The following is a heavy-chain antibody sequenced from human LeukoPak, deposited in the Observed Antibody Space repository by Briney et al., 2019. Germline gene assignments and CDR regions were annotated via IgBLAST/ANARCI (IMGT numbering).Heavy chain of an antibody. CDR1: GFTFDNAW. D-gene: IGHD5-12*01. CDR2: ISSSSSTI. J-gene: IGHJ4*02. Sequence: GGSLRLSCAASGFTFDNAWMNWVRQAPGKGLEWVSYISSSSSTIYYADSVKGRFTISRDNAKNTLYLQMNSLRAEDTAVYYCAREMGGYPFDYWGQGTLVTVSS. CDR3: AREMGGYPFDY. V-gene: IGHV3-48*04.